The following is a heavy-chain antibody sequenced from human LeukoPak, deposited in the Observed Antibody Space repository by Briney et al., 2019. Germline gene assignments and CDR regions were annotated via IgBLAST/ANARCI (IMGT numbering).Heavy chain of an antibody. CDR1: GYTFTGYY. J-gene: IGHJ6*03. D-gene: IGHD3-10*01. Sequence: ASVKVSCKASGYTFTGYYMHWVRQAPGQGLEWMGRINPNSGGTNYAQKFQGRVTMTRDTSISTAYMELSRLRSDDTAVYYCARGIRGTRDHSYYYMDVWGKGTTVTVSS. V-gene: IGHV1-2*06. CDR2: INPNSGGT. CDR3: ARGIRGTRDHSYYYMDV.